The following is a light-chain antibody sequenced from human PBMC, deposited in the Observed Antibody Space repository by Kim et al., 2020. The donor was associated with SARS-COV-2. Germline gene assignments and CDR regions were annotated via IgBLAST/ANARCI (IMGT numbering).Light chain of an antibody. CDR2: DAS. Sequence: VSPGERATLSCRASQSVSSYLAWYQQKPDQAPRLLIYDASTRATGIPARFSGSGSGTDFTLTISSLQPEDFAVYYCQQYSNWPRTFGQGTKVDIK. CDR1: QSVSSY. J-gene: IGKJ1*01. CDR3: QQYSNWPRT. V-gene: IGKV3D-15*01.